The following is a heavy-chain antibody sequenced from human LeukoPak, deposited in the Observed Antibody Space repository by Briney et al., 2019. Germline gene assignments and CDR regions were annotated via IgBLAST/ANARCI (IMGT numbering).Heavy chain of an antibody. CDR2: IRLDGSNK. CDR1: GFTFISYG. V-gene: IGHV3-30*02. J-gene: IGHJ4*02. Sequence: GGSLLLSCAASGFTFISYGMHWVRQAPGKGLEWVAFIRLDGSNKYYADSVRGRFTISRDNSKNTLYLQMNSLRAEDTALYYCAKPHFDYWGQGTLVTVSS. CDR3: AKPHFDY.